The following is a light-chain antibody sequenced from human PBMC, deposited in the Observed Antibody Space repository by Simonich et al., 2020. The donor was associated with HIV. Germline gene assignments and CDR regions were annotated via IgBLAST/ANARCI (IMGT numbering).Light chain of an antibody. V-gene: IGKV1-12*01. CDR2: TAS. Sequence: DIQMTQSPSSVSASVGDRVTITCRASQGINCWLACYQQRPGKAPKLLIYTASTLQSGVPSRFSGSGSGTDFTLTISSLQPEDFATYYCQQSYSTPYTFGQGTKLEIK. CDR1: QGINCW. J-gene: IGKJ2*01. CDR3: QQSYSTPYT.